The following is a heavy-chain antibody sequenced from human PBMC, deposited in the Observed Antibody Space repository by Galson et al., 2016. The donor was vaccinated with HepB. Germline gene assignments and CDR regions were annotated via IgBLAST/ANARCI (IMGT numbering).Heavy chain of an antibody. CDR3: ATAQDGTFFFDY. J-gene: IGHJ4*01. Sequence: QSGAEVKKPGESLRISCQAIGHPYGDFWIGWARQVPGQGLEWMGLIRLLYSTTFYRPSFQGQVTMSVDMSTSTAYLYWRSLKASDTAVYYCATAQDGTFFFDYWSHGNLVTVSS. CDR1: GHPYGDFW. CDR2: IRLLYSTT. V-gene: IGHV5-51*01. D-gene: IGHD3-3*02.